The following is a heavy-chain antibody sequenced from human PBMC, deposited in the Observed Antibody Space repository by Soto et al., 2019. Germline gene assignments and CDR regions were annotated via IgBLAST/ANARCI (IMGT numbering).Heavy chain of an antibody. Sequence: PGGSLRLSCAASGFTFSSYAMSWVRQAPGKGLEWVSAISGSGGSTYYADSVKGRFTISRDNSKNTLYLQMNSLRAEDAAVYYCAKDGYPGTYSNYVAYYYYMDVWGKGTTVTVSS. J-gene: IGHJ6*03. CDR1: GFTFSSYA. CDR2: ISGSGGST. CDR3: AKDGYPGTYSNYVAYYYYMDV. D-gene: IGHD4-4*01. V-gene: IGHV3-23*01.